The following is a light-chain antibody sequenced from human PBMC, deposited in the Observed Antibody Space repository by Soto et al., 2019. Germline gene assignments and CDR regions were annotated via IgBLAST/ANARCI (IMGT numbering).Light chain of an antibody. V-gene: IGLV2-14*01. CDR1: SSDVGDYNY. J-gene: IGLJ1*01. CDR2: DVS. CDR3: SSYTSGSTLV. Sequence: QSALTQPASVSGSPGQSITISCTGTSSDVGDYNYVSWYQQHPGKAPKVMIYDVSNRPSGVSNRFSGSKSGNTASLTISGLQAEDEADYYCSSYTSGSTLVFGTGTKVTVL.